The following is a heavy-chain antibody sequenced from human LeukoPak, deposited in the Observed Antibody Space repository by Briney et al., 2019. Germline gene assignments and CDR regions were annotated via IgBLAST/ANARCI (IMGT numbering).Heavy chain of an antibody. CDR3: ASLGGLYESTAFSQVDDFDI. CDR2: IHYSGCT. D-gene: IGHD3-22*01. V-gene: IGHV4-59*01. Sequence: PSETLSLTCTVSGVSISDYFGTWIRRPPGKGLEWICYIHYSGCTNYNPSLRGRLTMSVDTSENQFSLNLTSVTTADTAVYYCASLGGLYESTAFSQVDDFDIWGQGTMVAVSS. J-gene: IGHJ3*02. CDR1: GVSISDYF.